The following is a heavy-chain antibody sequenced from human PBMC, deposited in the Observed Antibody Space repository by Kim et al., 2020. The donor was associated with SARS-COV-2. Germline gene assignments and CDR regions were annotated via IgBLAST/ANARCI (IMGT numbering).Heavy chain of an antibody. D-gene: IGHD2-2*01. V-gene: IGHV3-48*02. CDR1: GFTFSSYS. J-gene: IGHJ2*01. Sequence: GGSLRLSCAASGFTFSSYSMNWVCQAPGKGLEWVSYISSSSSTIYYADSVKGRFTISRDNAKNSLYLQMNSLRDEDTAVYYCASIPGAGYWYFDLWGRGTLVTVSS. CDR2: ISSSSSTI. CDR3: ASIPGAGYWYFDL.